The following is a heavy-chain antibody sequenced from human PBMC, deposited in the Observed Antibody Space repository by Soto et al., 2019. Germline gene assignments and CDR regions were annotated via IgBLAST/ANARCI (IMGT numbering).Heavy chain of an antibody. CDR2: ISGSGGST. D-gene: IGHD6-19*01. CDR1: GFTFSSYA. CDR3: AKDFPCPDSSGWYPLGFDY. Sequence: GGSLRLSCAASGFTFSSYAMSWVRQAPGKGLEWVSAISGSGGSTYYADSVKGRFTISRDNSKNTLYLQMNSLRAEDTAVYYCAKDFPCPDSSGWYPLGFDYWGQGPLVTVPS. J-gene: IGHJ4*02. V-gene: IGHV3-23*01.